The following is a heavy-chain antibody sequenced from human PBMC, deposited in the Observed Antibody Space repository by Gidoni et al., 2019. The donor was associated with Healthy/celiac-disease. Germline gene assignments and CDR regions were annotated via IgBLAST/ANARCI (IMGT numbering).Heavy chain of an antibody. V-gene: IGHV1-69*02. CDR3: ARNRRVSGWFDP. J-gene: IGHJ5*02. D-gene: IGHD6-13*01. CDR2: IIPILGIA. Sequence: QVQPAQSAAVVWKLWSSVKLSCKASGGSFSSYTSCLVRQAPGQGFEWMGRIIPILGIANYERKFQGRVTITADESTSTAYMELSSLRSENTAVYYCARNRRVSGWFDPWGQGTLVTVSS. CDR1: GGSFSSYT.